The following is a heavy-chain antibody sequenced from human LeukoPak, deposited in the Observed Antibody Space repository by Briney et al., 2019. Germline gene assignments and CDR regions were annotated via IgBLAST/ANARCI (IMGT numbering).Heavy chain of an antibody. Sequence: GGSLRLSCAASGFTFDDYDMHWVRQAPGKGLEWVSGISWNSGSIGYADSVKGRFTISRDNAKNSLYLQMNSLRAEDTALYYCAKDPYSSSLGDWGQGTLVTVSS. CDR2: ISWNSGSI. CDR3: AKDPYSSSLGD. V-gene: IGHV3-9*01. D-gene: IGHD6-13*01. J-gene: IGHJ4*02. CDR1: GFTFDDYD.